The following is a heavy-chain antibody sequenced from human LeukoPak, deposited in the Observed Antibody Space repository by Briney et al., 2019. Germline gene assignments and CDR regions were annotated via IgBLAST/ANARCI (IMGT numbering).Heavy chain of an antibody. J-gene: IGHJ4*02. CDR1: GGSISSYC. D-gene: IGHD2-21*01. Sequence: SETLSLTCTVSGGSISSYCWSWIRQPPGKGLEWIGYIYYSGSTNYNPSLKSRVTISVDTSKNQFSLKLTSVTAADTAVYYCARVVAGFDYWGQGTLVTVSS. V-gene: IGHV4-59*01. CDR3: ARVVAGFDY. CDR2: IYYSGST.